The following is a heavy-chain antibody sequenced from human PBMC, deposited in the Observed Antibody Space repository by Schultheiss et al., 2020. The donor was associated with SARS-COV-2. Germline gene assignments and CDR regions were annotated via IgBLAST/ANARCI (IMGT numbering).Heavy chain of an antibody. CDR1: CGSISSYY. CDR3: ARSGTAAGNRRYFDY. CDR2: IYYSGST. V-gene: IGHV4-59*12. D-gene: IGHD6-13*01. Sequence: SETLSLTCTVSCGSISSYYWSWIRQPPGKGLEWIGYIYYSGSTNYNPSLKSRITMSVDTSKNQFYLKLSSVTAADTAVYYCARSGTAAGNRRYFDYWGQGTLVTVSS. J-gene: IGHJ4*02.